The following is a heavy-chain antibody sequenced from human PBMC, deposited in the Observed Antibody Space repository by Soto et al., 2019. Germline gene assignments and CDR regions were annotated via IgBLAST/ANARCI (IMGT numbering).Heavy chain of an antibody. V-gene: IGHV3-33*01. CDR2: IWYDGSNK. CDR3: AREFPDSTPVDY. Sequence: GGSLRLSCAASGFTFSSYGMHWVRQSPGKGLEWVAVIWYDGSNKYYADSVKGRFTISRDNSKNTLYLQMNSLRAEDTAVYYCAREFPDSTPVDYWGQGTLVTVSS. CDR1: GFTFSSYG. J-gene: IGHJ4*02.